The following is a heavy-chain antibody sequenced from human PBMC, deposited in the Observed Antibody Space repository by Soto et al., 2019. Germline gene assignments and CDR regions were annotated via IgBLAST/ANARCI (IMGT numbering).Heavy chain of an antibody. CDR1: GFTLSSYV. V-gene: IGHV3-23*01. D-gene: IGHD2-2*01. CDR2: ISGGGGDT. CDR3: AKDDPTEYCSSTSCLRGMDV. Sequence: GGSLRLSCAASGFTLSSYVMSWVRQAPGKGLEWVSSISGGGGDTYYADSVKGRFTISRDNSKNTLFLQMNSLRAEDTAIYYCAKDDPTEYCSSTSCLRGMDVWGQGTTVTVSS. J-gene: IGHJ6*02.